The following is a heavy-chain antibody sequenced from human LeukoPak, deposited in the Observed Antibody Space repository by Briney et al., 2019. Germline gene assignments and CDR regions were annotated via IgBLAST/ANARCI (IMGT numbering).Heavy chain of an antibody. V-gene: IGHV1-2*02. CDR1: GYTFTGYY. D-gene: IGHD1-26*01. CDR3: ARVYSGSYYAASTYFGVFDY. CDR2: INPNSGGT. Sequence: ASVTVSCTASGYTFTGYYMHWVRQAPGQGLEWMGWINPNSGGTNYAQKFQGRVTMTRDTSISTAYMELSRLRSDDTAVYYCARVYSGSYYAASTYFGVFDYWGQGTLVTVSS. J-gene: IGHJ4*02.